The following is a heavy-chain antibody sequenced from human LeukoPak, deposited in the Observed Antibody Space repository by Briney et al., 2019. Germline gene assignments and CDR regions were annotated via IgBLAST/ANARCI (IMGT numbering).Heavy chain of an antibody. Sequence: SETLSLTCTVSGGSISSYHWSWIRQPPGKGLEWIGYIHDSGSTNYNPSLKSRVAISVDTSKNRFSLKLSSVTAADTAVYYCARDRVESYYGMDVWGQGTTVTVSS. J-gene: IGHJ6*02. CDR2: IHDSGST. CDR1: GGSISSYH. D-gene: IGHD1-1*01. CDR3: ARDRVESYYGMDV. V-gene: IGHV4-59*01.